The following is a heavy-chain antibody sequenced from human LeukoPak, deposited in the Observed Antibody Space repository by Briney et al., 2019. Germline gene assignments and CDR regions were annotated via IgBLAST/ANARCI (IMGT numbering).Heavy chain of an antibody. J-gene: IGHJ4*02. CDR2: ISGRADYT. D-gene: IGHD1-26*01. CDR1: GFTFSRHD. Sequence: GGSLRLSCVASGFTFSRHDMNWLRQAPGKGLEWLSDISGRADYTYYADSAKGRFTISRDNSKNTLYLQMNSLKAEDTALYYCVGNRLWGQGTLVTVSS. V-gene: IGHV3-23*01. CDR3: VGNRL.